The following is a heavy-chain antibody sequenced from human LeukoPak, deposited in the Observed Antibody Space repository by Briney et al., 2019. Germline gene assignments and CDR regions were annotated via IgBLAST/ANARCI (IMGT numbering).Heavy chain of an antibody. V-gene: IGHV4-39*07. Sequence: SETLSLTCTVSGGSISSSSYYWGWIRQPPGKGLEWIGSIYYSGSTYYNPSLKSRVTISVDTSKNQFSLKLSSVTAADTAVYYCARVGSGGALYYFDYWGQGTLVTVSS. CDR3: ARVGSGGALYYFDY. CDR2: IYYSGST. J-gene: IGHJ4*02. D-gene: IGHD2-15*01. CDR1: GGSISSSSYY.